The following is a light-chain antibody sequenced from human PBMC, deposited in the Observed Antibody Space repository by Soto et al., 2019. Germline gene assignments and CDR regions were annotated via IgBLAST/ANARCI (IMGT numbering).Light chain of an antibody. CDR1: SSDVGGYKF. J-gene: IGLJ3*02. CDR3: SSYTTSSTRV. CDR2: EVS. V-gene: IGLV2-14*01. Sequence: QSALTQPASVSGSPGQSITISCTGTSSDVGGYKFVSWYQQHPGKAPKLMIYEVSNRPSGVSNRFSGSKSGNTASLTISGLQAEDEADYYCSSYTTSSTRVSGGGTKLTVL.